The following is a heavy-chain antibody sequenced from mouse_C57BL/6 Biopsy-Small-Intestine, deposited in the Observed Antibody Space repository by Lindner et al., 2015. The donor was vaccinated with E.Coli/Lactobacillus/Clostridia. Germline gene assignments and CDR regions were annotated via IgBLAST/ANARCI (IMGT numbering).Heavy chain of an antibody. D-gene: IGHD3-2*02. J-gene: IGHJ3*01. CDR1: GYAFSSYW. V-gene: IGHV1-80*01. CDR3: ARRTAQAKVAWFAY. CDR2: IYPGDGDT. Sequence: VQLQESGAELVKPGASVKISCKASGYAFSSYWMNWVKQRPGKGLEWIGQIYPGDGDTNYNGKFKGKATLTADKSSSTAYMQLSSLTSEDSAVYFCARRTAQAKVAWFAYWGQGTLVTVSA.